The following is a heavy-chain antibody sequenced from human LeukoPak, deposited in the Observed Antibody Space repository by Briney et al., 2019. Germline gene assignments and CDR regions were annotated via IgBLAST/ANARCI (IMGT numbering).Heavy chain of an antibody. V-gene: IGHV3-20*04. CDR1: GFTFDDFG. CDR3: ARREYTAFDY. CDR2: INWNGRST. D-gene: IGHD6-6*01. J-gene: IGHJ4*02. Sequence: GGSLRLSCGASGFTFDDFGMSWVRQAPGKGLEWVSGINWNGRSTGYADSVKGGFTISRDNAKNTLHLQMNSLRAEDTALYYCARREYTAFDYWGRGTLVTVSS.